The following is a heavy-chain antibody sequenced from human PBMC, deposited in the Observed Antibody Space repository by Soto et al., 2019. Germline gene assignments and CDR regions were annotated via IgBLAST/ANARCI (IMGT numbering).Heavy chain of an antibody. CDR3: ARGPRIEAF. V-gene: IGHV1-8*01. CDR1: GYTFTSYD. J-gene: IGHJ4*02. Sequence: APVKVSCKTSGYTFTSYDITWVRQATVQGLEWMGWMSTNSGNTGYAQKFQGRVTMTRNTSISTAYMELSSLRSEDTAVYYCARGPRIEAFWGQGLLVKVSS. CDR2: MSTNSGNT. D-gene: IGHD2-15*01.